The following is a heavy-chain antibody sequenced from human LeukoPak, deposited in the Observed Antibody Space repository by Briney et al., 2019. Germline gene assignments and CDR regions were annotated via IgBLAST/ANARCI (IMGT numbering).Heavy chain of an antibody. V-gene: IGHV3-48*03. J-gene: IGHJ4*02. CDR1: GFTFSSYE. CDR3: AKDRYYYDSSGYYYFDY. D-gene: IGHD3-22*01. CDR2: ISSSGSTI. Sequence: GGSLRLSCAASGFTFSSYEMNWVRQAPGKGLEWVSYISSSGSTIYYADSVKGRFTISRDNSKNTLYLQMNSLRAEDTAVYYCAKDRYYYDSSGYYYFDYWGQGTLVTVSS.